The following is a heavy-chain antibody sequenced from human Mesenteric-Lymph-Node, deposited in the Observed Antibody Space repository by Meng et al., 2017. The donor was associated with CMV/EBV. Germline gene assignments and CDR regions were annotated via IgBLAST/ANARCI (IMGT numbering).Heavy chain of an antibody. Sequence: GGSLRLSCAASGFTFSSYEMNWVRQAPGKGLEWVSSISSSSSYIYYADSVKGRFTISRDNAKNSLYLQMNSLRAEDTAVYYCAGIGPIVVVPAARGYGMDVWGQGTTVTVSS. J-gene: IGHJ6*02. CDR3: AGIGPIVVVPAARGYGMDV. CDR1: GFTFSSYE. D-gene: IGHD2-2*01. V-gene: IGHV3-21*01. CDR2: ISSSSSYI.